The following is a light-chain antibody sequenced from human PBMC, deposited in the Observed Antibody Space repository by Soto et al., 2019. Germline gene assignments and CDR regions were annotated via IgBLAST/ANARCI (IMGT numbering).Light chain of an antibody. CDR3: QQYGSSRT. CDR2: GAS. Sequence: EIVLTQSPGTLSLSPGERATLSCRASQSVSSNYLASYQQRLGQAPRLLIFGASTRATGIPDRFSGSGSGTDFTLTISRLEPEDFAVYYWQQYGSSRTFGGGTKVEIK. CDR1: QSVSSNY. V-gene: IGKV3-20*01. J-gene: IGKJ4*01.